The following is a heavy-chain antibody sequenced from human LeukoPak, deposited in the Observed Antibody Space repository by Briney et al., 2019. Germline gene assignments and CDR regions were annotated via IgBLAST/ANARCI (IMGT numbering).Heavy chain of an antibody. V-gene: IGHV3-73*01. Sequence: GGSLRLSCAASGFTFSGSAMHWVRQASGKGLEWVGRIRSKANSYATAYAASVKGRFTISRDDSKNTAYLQMNSLKTEDTAVYYCTKLDSVRAGRYCNGGSCHPQNYMDVWGKGTTVTVSS. D-gene: IGHD2-15*01. CDR3: TKLDSVRAGRYCNGGSCHPQNYMDV. J-gene: IGHJ6*03. CDR1: GFTFSGSA. CDR2: IRSKANSYAT.